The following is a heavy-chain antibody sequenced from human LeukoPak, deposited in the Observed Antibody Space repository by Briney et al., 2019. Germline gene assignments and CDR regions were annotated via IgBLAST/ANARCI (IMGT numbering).Heavy chain of an antibody. CDR1: GGTFSSYA. CDR3: ARVRYDILTGYPNPDYYYYYSMDV. CDR2: IIPIFGTA. D-gene: IGHD3-9*01. Sequence: SVKLSCTASGGTFSSYAISWVRQAPGQGLEWMGGIIPIFGTANYAQTFQGRVTITADESTSTAYLELSSLRSEDTAVYYSARVRYDILTGYPNPDYYYYYSMDVWGKGTTVTVSS. J-gene: IGHJ6*03. V-gene: IGHV1-69*13.